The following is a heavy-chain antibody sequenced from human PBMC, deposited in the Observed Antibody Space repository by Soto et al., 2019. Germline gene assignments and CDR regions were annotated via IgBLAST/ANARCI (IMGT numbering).Heavy chain of an antibody. CDR1: GYTFTSYG. D-gene: IGHD6-13*01. J-gene: IGHJ4*02. CDR3: ARASGAAAAPLRRYDY. V-gene: IGHV1-18*04. Sequence: ASVKVSCKASGYTFTSYGISWVRQAPGQGLEWMGWISGYSANTNYAQNLQGRVTVTTDTSTFTAYMELRSLRSDDTAFYYCARASGAAAAPLRRYDYWGQGTLVTVSS. CDR2: ISGYSANT.